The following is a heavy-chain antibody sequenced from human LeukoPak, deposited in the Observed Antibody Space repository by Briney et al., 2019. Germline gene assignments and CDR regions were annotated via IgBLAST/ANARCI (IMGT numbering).Heavy chain of an antibody. V-gene: IGHV4-59*01. J-gene: IGHJ5*02. D-gene: IGHD3-22*01. CDR1: GGSISSYY. Sequence: SETLSLTCTVSGGSISSYYWSWIRQPPGKGLEWIGYIYYSGSTNYNPSLKSRVTISVDTSKNQFSLKLSSVTAADTAVYYCARDRRTYYYDTLPGFDPWGKGTLVTVSS. CDR2: IYYSGST. CDR3: ARDRRTYYYDTLPGFDP.